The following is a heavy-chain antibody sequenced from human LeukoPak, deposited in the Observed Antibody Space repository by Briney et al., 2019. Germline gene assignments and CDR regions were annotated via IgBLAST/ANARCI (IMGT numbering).Heavy chain of an antibody. CDR3: ARGYGSGSYYHDY. J-gene: IGHJ4*02. Sequence: ASVKVSCKASGYTFTGYYMHWVRQAPGQGLEWMGWIDPNSGGTNYAQKFQGRVTMTRDTSISTAYMELSRLRSDDTAVYYCARGYGSGSYYHDYWGQGTLVTVSS. CDR1: GYTFTGYY. V-gene: IGHV1-2*02. D-gene: IGHD3-10*01. CDR2: IDPNSGGT.